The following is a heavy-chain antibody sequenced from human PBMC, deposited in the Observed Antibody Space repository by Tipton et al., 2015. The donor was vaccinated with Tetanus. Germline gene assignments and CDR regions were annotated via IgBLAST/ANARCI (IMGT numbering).Heavy chain of an antibody. CDR1: GASFSSGDYY. D-gene: IGHD2/OR15-2a*01. V-gene: IGHV4-30-4*02. CDR2: IYQTGTT. CDR3: ARAAGFLGLTHDF. J-gene: IGHJ4*02. Sequence: TLSLTCTVSGASFSSGDYYFLFLLPPPFPSLSLIGYIYQTGTTYYNPSLKGRVTISMDRSNTQFSLRLDSLTAADTAVYYCARAAGFLGLTHDFWGRGTLVSVSS.